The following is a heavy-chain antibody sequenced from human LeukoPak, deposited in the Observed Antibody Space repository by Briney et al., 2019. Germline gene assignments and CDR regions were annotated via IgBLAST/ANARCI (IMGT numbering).Heavy chain of an antibody. J-gene: IGHJ3*02. CDR2: IYYSGST. D-gene: IGHD4-17*01. CDR1: GGSISSGDYH. CDR3: ARASYGDYEDGAFDI. V-gene: IGHV4-30-4*01. Sequence: SEPLSLACTVSGGSISSGDYHWSWIRQPPGKGLEWIGYIYYSGSTYYNPSLKSRVTISVDTSKNQFSLKLSSVTAADTAVYYCARASYGDYEDGAFDIWGQGTMVTVSS.